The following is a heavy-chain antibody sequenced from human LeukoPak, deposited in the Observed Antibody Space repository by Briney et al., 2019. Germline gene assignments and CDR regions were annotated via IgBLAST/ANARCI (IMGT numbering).Heavy chain of an antibody. Sequence: GESPRISCQGSGYSFTSYWISWVRQMPGKGLEWMGRIDPSDSYTNYSPSFQGHVTISADKSISTAYLQWSSLKASDTAVYYCARLSQVYSSSWYGSDYWGQGTLVTVSS. V-gene: IGHV5-10-1*01. CDR2: IDPSDSYT. CDR3: ARLSQVYSSSWYGSDY. J-gene: IGHJ4*02. CDR1: GYSFTSYW. D-gene: IGHD6-13*01.